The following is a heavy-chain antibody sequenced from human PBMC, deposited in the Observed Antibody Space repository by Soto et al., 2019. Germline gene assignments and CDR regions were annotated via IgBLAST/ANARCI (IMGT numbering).Heavy chain of an antibody. D-gene: IGHD6-25*01. CDR2: IYYSGTT. CDR1: GGSTSSGGFY. CDR3: ASSGWRGWFDP. Sequence: SETLSLTCTVSGGSTSSGGFYWSWIRQHPGKDLEWIGYIYYSGTTNYNPSLKSRVTISVDTSKNQFSLKLSSVTAADTAVYYCASSGWRGWFDPWGQGTLVTVSS. J-gene: IGHJ5*02. V-gene: IGHV4-61*08.